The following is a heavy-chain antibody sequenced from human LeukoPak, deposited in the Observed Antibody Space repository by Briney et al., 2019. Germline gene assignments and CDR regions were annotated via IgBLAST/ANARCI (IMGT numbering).Heavy chain of an antibody. J-gene: IGHJ3*02. CDR1: GGSISSYY. D-gene: IGHD3-22*01. V-gene: IGHV4-4*07. CDR2: ISSSGST. CDR3: ARGPYSYDSSGAFDI. Sequence: SETLSLTYTVSGGSISSYYWSWIRQPAGKGLEWIGRISSSGSTNYNPSLKSRVTISVDTSKNQFSLKLSSVTAADTAVYFCARGPYSYDSSGAFDIWGQGTMVTVSS.